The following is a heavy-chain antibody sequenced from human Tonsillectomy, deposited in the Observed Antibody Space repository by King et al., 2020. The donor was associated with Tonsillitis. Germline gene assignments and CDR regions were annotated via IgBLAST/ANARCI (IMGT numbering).Heavy chain of an antibody. CDR1: GFTFSSYG. J-gene: IGHJ4*02. D-gene: IGHD3-16*01. CDR2: ISYDGSNN. V-gene: IGHV3-30*18. CDR3: AKGGYYFDY. Sequence: VQLVESGGGVVQPGRSLRLSCAASGFTFSSYGMHWVRQAPGKGLEWVAVISYDGSNNYYADSVKGRFTISRDNSKNTLYLQMNSLRAEDTAVYYCAKGGYYFDYWGQGILGTVSS.